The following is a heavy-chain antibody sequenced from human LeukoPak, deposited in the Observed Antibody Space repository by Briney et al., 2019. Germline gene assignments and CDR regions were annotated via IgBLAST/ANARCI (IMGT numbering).Heavy chain of an antibody. CDR3: ASRSPGYSSSEYYFDY. D-gene: IGHD6-13*01. V-gene: IGHV1-69*04. Sequence: SVNVSCKASGGTFSSYAISWVRQAPGQGLEWMGRIIPILGIANYAQKFQGRVTITADKSTSTAYMELSSLRSEDTAVYYCASRSPGYSSSEYYFDYWGQGTLVTVSS. CDR2: IIPILGIA. CDR1: GGTFSSYA. J-gene: IGHJ4*02.